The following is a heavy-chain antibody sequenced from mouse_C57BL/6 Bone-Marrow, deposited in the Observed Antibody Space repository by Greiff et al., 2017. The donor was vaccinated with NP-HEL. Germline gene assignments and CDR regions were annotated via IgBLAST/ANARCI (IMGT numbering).Heavy chain of an antibody. CDR2: INPSSGYT. D-gene: IGHD4-1*01. V-gene: IGHV1-7*01. J-gene: IGHJ3*01. CDR1: GYTFTSYW. CDR3: ARGGLGRGAWFAY. Sequence: QVQLKQSGAELAKPGASVKLSCKASGYTFTSYWMHWVKQRPGQGLEWIGYINPSSGYTKYNQKFKDKATLTADKSSSTAYMQLSSLTYEDSAVYYCARGGLGRGAWFAYWGQGTLVTVSA.